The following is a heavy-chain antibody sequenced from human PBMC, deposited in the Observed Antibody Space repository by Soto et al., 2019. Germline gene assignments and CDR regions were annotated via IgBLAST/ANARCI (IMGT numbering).Heavy chain of an antibody. Sequence: GGSLRLSCAASGITFRNYAMSWVRQAPGKGLEWVSSISGSGGSTYYADSVKGRFTISRDNSKNTLYPQMNSLRAEDTAVYYCAKDPEWELPKYYFDYWGQGTLVTVSS. V-gene: IGHV3-23*01. D-gene: IGHD1-26*01. CDR3: AKDPEWELPKYYFDY. CDR1: GITFRNYA. CDR2: ISGSGGST. J-gene: IGHJ4*02.